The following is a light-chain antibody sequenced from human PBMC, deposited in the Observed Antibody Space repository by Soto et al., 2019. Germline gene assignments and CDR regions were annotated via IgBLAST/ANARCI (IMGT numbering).Light chain of an antibody. J-gene: IGKJ4*01. CDR3: QQYYVTPPT. CDR2: WAS. V-gene: IGKV4-1*01. CDR1: QSVLFSSNSKNA. Sequence: DIVMTQSPDSLDVSLGERATINCKSSQSVLFSSNSKNALAWYQQRPGQPPKLLIYWASTRESGVPDRFSGSWSGTDFTLTINTLQAEDVAVYYCQQYYVTPPTFGGGTKVEIK.